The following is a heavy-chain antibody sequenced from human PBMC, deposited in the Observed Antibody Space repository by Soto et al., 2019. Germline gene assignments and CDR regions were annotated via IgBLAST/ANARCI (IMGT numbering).Heavy chain of an antibody. CDR3: ARRYGGNFDY. Sequence: PSETLSLTCTVSGDSISSYYWSWIRQPPGKGLEWIGYFYYSGSTNYNPSLKSRVSISVDTSKNHFSLKLSSVTAADTAVYYCARRYGGNFDYWGQGTLVTVSS. CDR1: GDSISSYY. D-gene: IGHD1-26*01. J-gene: IGHJ4*02. CDR2: FYYSGST. V-gene: IGHV4-59*01.